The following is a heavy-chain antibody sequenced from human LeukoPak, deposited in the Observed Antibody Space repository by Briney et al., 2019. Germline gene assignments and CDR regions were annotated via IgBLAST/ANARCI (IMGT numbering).Heavy chain of an antibody. Sequence: SGPALVKPTQTLTLTCTFSGFSLSTSGMRVSWIRQPPGKALEWLARIDWDDDKFYSTSLKTRLTISKDPSKNQVVLTMTNMDPVDTATYYCARTVPYCSGGSCTKAGWFDPWGQGTLVTVSS. V-gene: IGHV2-70*04. CDR1: GFSLSTSGMR. D-gene: IGHD2-15*01. J-gene: IGHJ5*02. CDR2: IDWDDDK. CDR3: ARTVPYCSGGSCTKAGWFDP.